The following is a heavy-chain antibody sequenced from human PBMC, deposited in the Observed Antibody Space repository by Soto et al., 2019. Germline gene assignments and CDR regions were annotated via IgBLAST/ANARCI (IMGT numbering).Heavy chain of an antibody. V-gene: IGHV3-30*18. CDR2: ISYDGSNK. Sequence: QVQLVESGGGVVQPGRSLRLSCAASGFTFSSYGMHWVRQAPGKGLEWVAVISYDGSNKYYADSVKGRFTISRDNSKNTLYLKINSLGAEDTVVYSWAKDVLRFWEWLASYGMDVWGKGTTVTVSS. D-gene: IGHD3-3*01. J-gene: IGHJ6*04. CDR1: GFTFSSYG. CDR3: AKDVLRFWEWLASYGMDV.